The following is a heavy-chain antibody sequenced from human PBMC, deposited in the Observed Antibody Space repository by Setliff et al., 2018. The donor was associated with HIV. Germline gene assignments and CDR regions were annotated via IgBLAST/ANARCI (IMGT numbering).Heavy chain of an antibody. Sequence: PSETLSLTCDVSGGSISSDSYYWAWIRQPPGKGLEWIGTIYYSGSTHYNPSLKSRLTISVDMSKNQLSLKLSSVTAADTAAYYCLLWTSYYTYWFFDLWGRGALVTVSS. CDR2: IYYSGST. V-gene: IGHV4-39*07. CDR1: GGSISSDSYY. D-gene: IGHD3-3*01. J-gene: IGHJ2*01. CDR3: LLWTSYYTYWFFDL.